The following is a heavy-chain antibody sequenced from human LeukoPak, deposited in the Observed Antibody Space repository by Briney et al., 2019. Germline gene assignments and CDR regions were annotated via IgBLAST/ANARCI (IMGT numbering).Heavy chain of an antibody. CDR3: ARGFIPYYYYHMDV. Sequence: PSETLSLTCAVSGGSISSSHWWSWVRQPPGKGLEWIGEIYHSGSTNHKPSLKSRVTISVDKSKNQFSLKLNSVTAADTAVYYCARGFIPYYYYHMDVWGKGTTVTVSS. CDR2: IYHSGST. V-gene: IGHV4-4*02. J-gene: IGHJ6*04. CDR1: GGSISSSHW. D-gene: IGHD3-16*02.